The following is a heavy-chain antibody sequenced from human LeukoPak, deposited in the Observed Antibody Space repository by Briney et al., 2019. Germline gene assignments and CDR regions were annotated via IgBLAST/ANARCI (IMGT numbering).Heavy chain of an antibody. CDR3: ARAVGPFDF. V-gene: IGHV3-33*01. Sequence: GGSLRLSCAASGFTFSSYGMHWVRQAPGKGLEWVAVIWHDGSIKYYADSVKGRFTISRDNSKNTLYLQMNSLRAEDTAVYYCARAVGPFDFWGPGTIVIVSS. J-gene: IGHJ3*01. CDR2: IWHDGSIK. CDR1: GFTFSSYG.